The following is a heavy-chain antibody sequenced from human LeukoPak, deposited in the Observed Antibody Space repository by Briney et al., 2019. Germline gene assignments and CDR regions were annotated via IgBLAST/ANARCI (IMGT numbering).Heavy chain of an antibody. V-gene: IGHV3-23*01. D-gene: IGHD2-2*01. J-gene: IGHJ4*02. CDR3: AKDPYGTRYFDY. CDR2: LSGSGYNT. Sequence: GGSLRLSCAASGFTFSSYGMHWVRQAPGKGLEWVSSLSGSGYNTYYAGPVKGRFTISRDNSKNTVYLQMNSLRAEDTAVYYCAKDPYGTRYFDYWGQGTLVTVSS. CDR1: GFTFSSYG.